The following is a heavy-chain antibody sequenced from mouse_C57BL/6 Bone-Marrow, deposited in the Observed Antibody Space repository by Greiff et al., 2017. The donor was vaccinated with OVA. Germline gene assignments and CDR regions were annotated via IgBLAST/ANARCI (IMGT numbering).Heavy chain of an antibody. CDR1: GYTFTSYT. CDR2: INPSSGYT. V-gene: IGHV1-4*01. J-gene: IGHJ1*03. Sequence: VQLQQSGAELARPGASVKMSCKASGYTFTSYTMHWVKQRPGQGLEWIGYINPSSGYTKYNQKFKDKATLTADKSSSTAYMQLSSLTSEDSAVYYCASSPRYGGYFDVWGTGTTVTVSS. D-gene: IGHD1-1*01. CDR3: ASSPRYGGYFDV.